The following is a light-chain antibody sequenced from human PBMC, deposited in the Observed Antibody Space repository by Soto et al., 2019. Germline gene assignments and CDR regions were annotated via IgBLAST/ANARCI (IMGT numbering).Light chain of an antibody. J-gene: IGKJ4*01. Sequence: EIVLTQSPGTLSLSPGERATLSCRASQSVSNNYLAWYQQKPGQAPRLLIYGASSRATGIPDRFSGSGSGTDFTLTISRLEPEDFAVYYCEYYGSSITFGGGTKVDI. CDR2: GAS. CDR1: QSVSNNY. CDR3: EYYGSSIT. V-gene: IGKV3-20*01.